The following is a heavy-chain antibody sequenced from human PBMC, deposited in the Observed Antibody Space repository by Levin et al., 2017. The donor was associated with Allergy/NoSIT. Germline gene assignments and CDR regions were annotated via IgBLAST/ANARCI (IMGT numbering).Heavy chain of an antibody. CDR3: ARSSFLTYNWFDP. Sequence: ASVKVSCAASGFSVRNNYMSWVRQAPGKGLEWVSAIYSGGATFYADSVKDRFTISRDNSENTLYLQLNSLRAEDTAVYYCARSSFLTYNWFDPWGQGTLVTVSS. V-gene: IGHV3-66*01. CDR2: IYSGGAT. CDR1: GFSVRNNY. J-gene: IGHJ5*02. D-gene: IGHD2/OR15-2a*01.